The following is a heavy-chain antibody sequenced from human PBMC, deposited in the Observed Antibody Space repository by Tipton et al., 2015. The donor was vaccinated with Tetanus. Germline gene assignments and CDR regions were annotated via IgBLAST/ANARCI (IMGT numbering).Heavy chain of an antibody. J-gene: IGHJ5*02. CDR2: ISPFNENV. Sequence: QLVQSGAEVKKPGASVKVSCKASGYTFTHYGVNWVRQAPGQGLEWMGWISPFNENVNYAEKFQGRLTMTTDRSMATVYMDLRSLGSNDPAVYYCARGRGLGAHGYFEHRGQGSLVAVSS. V-gene: IGHV1-18*01. CDR3: ARGRGLGAHGYFEH. D-gene: IGHD3/OR15-3a*01. CDR1: GYTFTHYG.